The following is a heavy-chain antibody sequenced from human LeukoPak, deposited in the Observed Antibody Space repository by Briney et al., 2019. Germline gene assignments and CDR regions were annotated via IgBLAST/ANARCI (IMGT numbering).Heavy chain of an antibody. CDR1: GFTFSSYG. J-gene: IGHJ4*02. CDR2: ISSSSYI. V-gene: IGHV3-21*01. Sequence: AGGSLRLSCAASGFTFSSYGMHWVRQAPGKGLEWVSSISSSSYIYYADSVKGRFTISRDNAKNSLILQMNSLRAVDTAVYYCARLYDDCTRSTCLWYFDYWGQGTLVTVPS. D-gene: IGHD2/OR15-2a*01. CDR3: ARLYDDCTRSTCLWYFDY.